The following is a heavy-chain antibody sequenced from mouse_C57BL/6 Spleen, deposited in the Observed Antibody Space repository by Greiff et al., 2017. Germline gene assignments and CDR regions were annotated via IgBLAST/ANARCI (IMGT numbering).Heavy chain of an antibody. D-gene: IGHD2-1*01. V-gene: IGHV1-69*01. CDR2: IDPTDSYT. CDR1: GYTFTSYW. CDR3: ARADYGNPYWYFDV. J-gene: IGHJ1*03. Sequence: QVQLQQPGAELVMPGASVKLSCKASGYTFTSYWMHWVKQRPGQGLEWIGEIDPTDSYTNYNQKFKGKSTLTVDKSSSTAYMRLSSLTSEDSAVYYCARADYGNPYWYFDVWGTGTTVTVSS.